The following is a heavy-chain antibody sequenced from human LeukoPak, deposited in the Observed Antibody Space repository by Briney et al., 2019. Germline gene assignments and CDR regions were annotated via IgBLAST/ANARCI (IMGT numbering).Heavy chain of an antibody. CDR3: AREGVIPYYSDNRGHEGNNGLDY. CDR2: IKQYVSET. V-gene: IGHV3-7*01. J-gene: IGHJ4*02. CDR1: GCTFTIQW. D-gene: IGHD3-22*01. Sequence: PTGGSLRLACAATGCTFTIQWMRWVRQAAGRGLGWVANIKQYVSETYYVDSGRGRFTISRDHAKNSLFLHMDCVGVALTAVYYCAREGVIPYYSDNRGHEGNNGLDYWGQGTLVTVSS.